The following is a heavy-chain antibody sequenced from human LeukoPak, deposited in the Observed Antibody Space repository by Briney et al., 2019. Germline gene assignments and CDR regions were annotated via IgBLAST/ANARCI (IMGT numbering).Heavy chain of an antibody. CDR3: SRDQDGDYVGGDGDY. CDR1: GYTFTSYY. J-gene: IGHJ4*02. D-gene: IGHD4-17*01. Sequence: ASVTVSCKASGYTFTSYYMHWVRQAPGQGLEWVGIINPSGGSTSYAQEFQGRVTMTRYTSTSTVYMELRSLRSEDTAVYYCSRDQDGDYVGGDGDYWGQGTLVTVSS. CDR2: INPSGGST. V-gene: IGHV1-46*01.